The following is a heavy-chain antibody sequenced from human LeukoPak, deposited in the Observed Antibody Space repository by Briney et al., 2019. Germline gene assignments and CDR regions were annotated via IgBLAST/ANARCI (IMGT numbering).Heavy chain of an antibody. D-gene: IGHD3-22*01. CDR2: IHRDDKT. CDR3: AKDSITTTNYYYYGMDV. CDR1: GFIVSSCY. V-gene: IGHV3-53*05. Sequence: GGSLRLSCAASGFIVSSCYMYWVRQAPGKGLEWVSFIHRDDKTYYADSVKGRFTMSRDNSKNTLYLQMNSLRAEDTAVYYCAKDSITTTNYYYYGMDVWGQGTTVTVSS. J-gene: IGHJ6*02.